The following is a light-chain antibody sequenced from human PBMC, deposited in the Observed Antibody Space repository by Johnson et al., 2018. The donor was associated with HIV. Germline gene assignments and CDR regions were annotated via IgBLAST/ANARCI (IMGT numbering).Light chain of an antibody. Sequence: QSVLTQPPSVSAAPGQRVTISCSGSSFNIGINFVSWYQQVPGTAPKLLICESNKRPSGIPDRFSGSKSGTSATLGITGLQTGDEADYYCGTWDSSLSVYVFGTGTKGTVL. CDR3: GTWDSSLSVYV. J-gene: IGLJ1*01. CDR2: ESN. V-gene: IGLV1-51*02. CDR1: SFNIGINF.